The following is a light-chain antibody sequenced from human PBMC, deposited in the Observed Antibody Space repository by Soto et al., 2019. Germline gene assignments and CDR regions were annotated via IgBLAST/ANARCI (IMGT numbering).Light chain of an antibody. J-gene: IGKJ2*01. Sequence: DLQMTQSPSTLSASVGDRVTITCRASQSISSWLAWYQQKPGKAPKLLIYDASSLESGVPSRFSGSGSGTEFTLTISSLQPDDFANYYCQQYNSYSYTFGQGTKLEIK. CDR1: QSISSW. CDR3: QQYNSYSYT. CDR2: DAS. V-gene: IGKV1-5*01.